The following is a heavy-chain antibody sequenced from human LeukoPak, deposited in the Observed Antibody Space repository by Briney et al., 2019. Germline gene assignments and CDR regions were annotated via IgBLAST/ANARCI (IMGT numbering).Heavy chain of an antibody. J-gene: IGHJ3*02. CDR2: ISSSGSTI. Sequence: GGSLRLSCAASGFTFSDYYMSWIRQAPGKGLEWVSYISSSGSTIYYADSVKGRFTISRDNAKNSLYLQMNSLRAEDTAVYYCARDHPESHNAFDIWGQGTMVTFSS. CDR3: ARDHPESHNAFDI. V-gene: IGHV3-11*04. CDR1: GFTFSDYY.